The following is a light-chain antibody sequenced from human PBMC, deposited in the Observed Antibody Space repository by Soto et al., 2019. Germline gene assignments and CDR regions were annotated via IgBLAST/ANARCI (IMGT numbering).Light chain of an antibody. V-gene: IGLV2-11*01. CDR3: CSYAGTDTGV. Sequence: QSALTQPRSVSGSPGQSVTISCTGTSSDVGGYNYVSWYQQHPGKAPKLMIYDVSKRPSGVPDRFSGSKSGNTASLTISGLRAEDEADYYCCSYAGTDTGVFGGGTQLTVL. CDR1: SSDVGGYNY. J-gene: IGLJ2*01. CDR2: DVS.